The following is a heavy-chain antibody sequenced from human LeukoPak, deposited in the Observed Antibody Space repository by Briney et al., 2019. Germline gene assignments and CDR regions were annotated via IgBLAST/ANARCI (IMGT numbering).Heavy chain of an antibody. CDR2: IYYSGST. V-gene: IGHV4-39*01. J-gene: IGHJ4*02. CDR1: GGSISSSSYY. D-gene: IGHD3-9*01. Sequence: PSETLSLTCTVSGGSISSSSYYWGWIRQPPGKGLEWIGSIYYSGSTYYNPSLKSRVTISVDTSKNQFSLKLSSVTAADTAVYYCARLEDDYDILTGDYVYHYWGQGTLVTVSS. CDR3: ARLEDDYDILTGDYVYHY.